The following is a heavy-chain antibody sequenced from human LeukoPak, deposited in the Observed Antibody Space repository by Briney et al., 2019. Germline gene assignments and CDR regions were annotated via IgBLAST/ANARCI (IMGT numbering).Heavy chain of an antibody. D-gene: IGHD4-11*01. CDR2: IKQDGSEK. Sequence: GGSLRLSRAASGFTFSSYAMSWVRQAPGKGLEWVANIKQDGSEKYYVDSVKGRFTISRDNAKNSLYLQMNSLRAEDTAVYYCARDGVTVTYYYMDVWGKGTTVTVSS. J-gene: IGHJ6*03. CDR1: GFTFSSYA. V-gene: IGHV3-7*01. CDR3: ARDGVTVTYYYMDV.